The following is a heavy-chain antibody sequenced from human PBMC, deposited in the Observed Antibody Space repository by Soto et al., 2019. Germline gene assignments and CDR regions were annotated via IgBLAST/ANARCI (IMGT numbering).Heavy chain of an antibody. D-gene: IGHD2-15*01. Sequence: QVQLQQWGAGLLKPSETLSLTCAVYGGSFSGYYWSWIRQPPGKGLEWIGEINHSGSTNYNTSPKSRVTISVDTSKNQFSLTLSSVTAADTAEYYCARGSKGGLGRPLDYWGKGTLVTVSS. V-gene: IGHV4-34*01. CDR1: GGSFSGYY. J-gene: IGHJ4*02. CDR3: ARGSKGGLGRPLDY. CDR2: INHSGST.